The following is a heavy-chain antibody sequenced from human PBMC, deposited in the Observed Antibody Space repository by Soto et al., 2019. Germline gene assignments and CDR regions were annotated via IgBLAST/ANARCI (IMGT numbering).Heavy chain of an antibody. V-gene: IGHV4-59*01. D-gene: IGHD4-17*01. Sequence: PSETLALTFTVSGGSISSYYGSWIRQPPGKGLEWIGYIYYSGSTNYNPSLKSRVTISVDTSKNQFSLKLSSVTAADTAVYYCASEPADYGDQVGYFDYWGQGTLVTSPQ. CDR3: ASEPADYGDQVGYFDY. J-gene: IGHJ4*02. CDR2: IYYSGST. CDR1: GGSISSYY.